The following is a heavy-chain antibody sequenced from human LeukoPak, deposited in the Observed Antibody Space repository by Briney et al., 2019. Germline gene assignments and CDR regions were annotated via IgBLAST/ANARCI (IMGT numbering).Heavy chain of an antibody. CDR3: ARHYGDYYPWFDP. J-gene: IGHJ5*02. CDR2: ISSSSSYI. D-gene: IGHD4-17*01. V-gene: IGHV3-21*01. CDR1: GFTFSSYS. Sequence: GGSLRLSCAASGFTFSSYSINWVRQAPGQGLEWVSSISSSSSYIYYADSVKGRFSISRDNAKNSLYLQMNSLRAEDTAVYYCARHYGDYYPWFDPWGQGTLVTVSS.